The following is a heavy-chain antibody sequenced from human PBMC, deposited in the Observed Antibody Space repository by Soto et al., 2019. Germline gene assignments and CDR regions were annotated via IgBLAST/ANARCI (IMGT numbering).Heavy chain of an antibody. J-gene: IGHJ6*02. CDR3: ARDPIRFLEWLLPRYYYYYGMDV. V-gene: IGHV1-18*01. D-gene: IGHD3-3*01. CDR2: ASAYNGNT. CDR1: GYSFTTHG. Sequence: ASVKVSCKASGYSFTTHGISWVRQAPGQGLEWMGWASAYNGNTNYAQKLQGRVTMTTDTSTSTAYMELRSLRSDDTAVYYCARDPIRFLEWLLPRYYYYYGMDVWGQGTTVTVSS.